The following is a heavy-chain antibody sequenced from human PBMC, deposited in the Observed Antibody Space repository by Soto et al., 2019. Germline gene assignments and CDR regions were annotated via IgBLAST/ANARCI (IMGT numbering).Heavy chain of an antibody. J-gene: IGHJ4*02. CDR1: GFTFSSYA. V-gene: IGHV3-30*04. CDR2: ISYDGSHK. Sequence: QVQLVESGGGVVQPGRSVRLSCAASGFTFSSYAMHWVRQAPGKGLEWVAIISYDGSHKYYADSVKGRFTISRDNSKNTLYLQMNSLRDEDTAVYYCARARVYKKSGWYADYWGQGTLVTVSS. D-gene: IGHD6-19*01. CDR3: ARARVYKKSGWYADY.